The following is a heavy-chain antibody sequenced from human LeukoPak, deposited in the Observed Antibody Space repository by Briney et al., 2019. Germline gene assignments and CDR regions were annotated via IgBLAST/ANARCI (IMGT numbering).Heavy chain of an antibody. CDR2: ISYDGTKK. J-gene: IGHJ4*02. CDR3: ARDLAISYHFDY. CDR1: GFTFSNYW. Sequence: GGSLRLSCAASGFTFSNYWMSWARQAPGKGLEWVAVISYDGTKKFYADSVKGRFSISRDNSKNTLYLQMNSLRAEDTAVYYCARDLAISYHFDYWGQGTLVTVSS. V-gene: IGHV3-30-3*01. D-gene: IGHD3-10*01.